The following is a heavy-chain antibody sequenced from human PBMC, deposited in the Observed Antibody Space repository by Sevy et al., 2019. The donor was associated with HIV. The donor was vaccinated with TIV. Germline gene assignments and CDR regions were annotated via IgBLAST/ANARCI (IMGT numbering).Heavy chain of an antibody. CDR3: ARHCSGGSCYSLLPHYYYGMGV. V-gene: IGHV3-7*01. CDR2: IKEDGSDR. D-gene: IGHD2-15*01. J-gene: IGHJ6*02. CDR1: GFTFNMYW. Sequence: GGSLRLSCAASGFTFNMYWMTWVRQAPGKGLEWVANIKEDGSDRNYLDSVKGRFTISRDNAKESLYLQINSLRAEDTAVYYCARHCSGGSCYSLLPHYYYGMGVWGQGTTVTVSS.